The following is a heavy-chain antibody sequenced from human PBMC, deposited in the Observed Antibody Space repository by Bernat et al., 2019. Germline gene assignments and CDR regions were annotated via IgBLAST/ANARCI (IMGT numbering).Heavy chain of an antibody. D-gene: IGHD2-2*01. V-gene: IGHV4-34*01. J-gene: IGHJ4*01. Sequence: QVQLQQWGAGLLKPSETLSLTCAVYGGSFSGYYWSWIRQPPGKGLEWIGEINHSGSTNYNPSLKSRVTISVDTSKNQFSLKLSSVTAADTAVYYCARGLRPLGYCSSTSCYGLGDVWGQGNPGHRLL. CDR2: INHSGST. CDR3: ARGLRPLGYCSSTSCYGLGDV. CDR1: GGSFSGYY.